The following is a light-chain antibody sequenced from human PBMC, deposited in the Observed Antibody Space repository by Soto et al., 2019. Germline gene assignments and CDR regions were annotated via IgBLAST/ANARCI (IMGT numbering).Light chain of an antibody. J-gene: IGLJ2*01. Sequence: SYELTQPPSVSVAPGQTATFICGGDNIGYKTVHWYQQRPGQAPVLVVYDDSDRPSGIPERFSGSNSGNTVTLTIIRVEAGDEDYYYCQVWDSGSDLFGGGTKLTVL. V-gene: IGLV3-21*02. CDR2: DDS. CDR3: QVWDSGSDL. CDR1: NIGYKT.